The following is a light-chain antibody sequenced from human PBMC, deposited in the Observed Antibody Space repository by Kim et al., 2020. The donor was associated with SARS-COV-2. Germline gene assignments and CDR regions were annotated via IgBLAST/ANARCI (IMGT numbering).Light chain of an antibody. Sequence: DIQMTQSPPSLSASVGDRVTITCQASQRIHSYLNWYQQKPGKAPELLIYDASTLETGVPSRFTGSGSGTQFTFTISSLQPEDIATYYCQQYSNLPLTFGPGTKVDIK. J-gene: IGKJ3*01. V-gene: IGKV1-33*01. CDR2: DAS. CDR1: QRIHSY. CDR3: QQYSNLPLT.